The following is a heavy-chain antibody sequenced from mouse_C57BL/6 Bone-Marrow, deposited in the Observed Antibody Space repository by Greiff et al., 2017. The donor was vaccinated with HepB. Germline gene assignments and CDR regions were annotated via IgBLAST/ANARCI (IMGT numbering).Heavy chain of an antibody. CDR3: ARNDYDVYYFDY. CDR1: GYTFTDYY. D-gene: IGHD2-4*01. CDR2: INPDNGGT. V-gene: IGHV1-26*01. Sequence: EVQLQQSGPELVKPGASVKISCKASGYTFTDYYMNWVKQSHGKSLEWIGDINPDNGGTSYNQKFKGKATLTVDKSSSTAYMELRSLTSEDSAVYYCARNDYDVYYFDYWGQGTTLTVSS. J-gene: IGHJ2*01.